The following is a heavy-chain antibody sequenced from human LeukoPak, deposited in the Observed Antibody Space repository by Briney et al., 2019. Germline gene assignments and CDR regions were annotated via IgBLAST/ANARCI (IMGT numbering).Heavy chain of an antibody. CDR3: AKALGRYVSGSYYNWIFDY. D-gene: IGHD3-10*01. J-gene: IGHJ4*02. Sequence: GGSLRLSCAASGFTFSSYAMSWVRQAPGKGLEWVSAISGSGGSTYYADSVKGRFTISRDNSKNTLYLQMNSLRAEDTALYYCAKALGRYVSGSYYNWIFDYWGQGTLVTVSS. CDR2: ISGSGGST. CDR1: GFTFSSYA. V-gene: IGHV3-23*01.